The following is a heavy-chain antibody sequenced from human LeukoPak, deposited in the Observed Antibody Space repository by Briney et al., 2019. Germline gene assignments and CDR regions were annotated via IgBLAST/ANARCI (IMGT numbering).Heavy chain of an antibody. J-gene: IGHJ5*02. CDR3: ARGAPSLSSTSWFDP. CDR2: INPNSGGT. Sequence: ASVKVSCKASGYTFTGYYMHWVRQAPGQGLGWMGWINPNSGGTNYAQKFQGRVTMTRDTSISTACMELSRLRSDDTAVYYCARGAPSLSSTSWFDPWGQGTLVTVSS. D-gene: IGHD2-2*01. CDR1: GYTFTGYY. V-gene: IGHV1-2*02.